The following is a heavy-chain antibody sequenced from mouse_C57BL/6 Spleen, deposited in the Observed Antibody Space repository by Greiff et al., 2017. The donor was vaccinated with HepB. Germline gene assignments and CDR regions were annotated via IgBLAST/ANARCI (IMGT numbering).Heavy chain of an antibody. CDR3: ARRGSNYGFAY. CDR1: GYAFTNYL. Sequence: SGAELVRPGTSVKVSCKASGYAFTNYLIEWVKQRPGQGLEWIGVINPGSGGTNYNEKFKGKATLTADKSSSTAYMQLSSLTSEDSAVYFCARRGSNYGFAYWGQGTLVTVSA. V-gene: IGHV1-54*01. J-gene: IGHJ3*01. CDR2: INPGSGGT. D-gene: IGHD2-5*01.